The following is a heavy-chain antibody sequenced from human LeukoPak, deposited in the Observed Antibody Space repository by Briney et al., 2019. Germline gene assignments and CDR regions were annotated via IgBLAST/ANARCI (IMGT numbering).Heavy chain of an antibody. CDR1: GYSFTSYG. J-gene: IGHJ6*02. CDR2: ISAYNGNT. CDR3: AREAVGGIDPFGRDV. V-gene: IGHV1-18*01. D-gene: IGHD3-16*02. Sequence: ASVKVSCKASGYSFTSYGISWVRQAPGQGLEWMGWISAYNGNTNYAQRFQGRVTMTTDTSTSTAYMELRSLRSDDTAVYYCAREAVGGIDPFGRDVWGQGTTVTVSS.